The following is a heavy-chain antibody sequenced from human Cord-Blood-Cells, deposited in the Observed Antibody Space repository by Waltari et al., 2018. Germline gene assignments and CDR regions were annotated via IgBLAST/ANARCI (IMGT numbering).Heavy chain of an antibody. Sequence: VQLVQSGDEVKKPGSSVKVSCKPAGGTFSSYAHSRVRHAPGQGLEWMGGIIPIFGTANYAQKFQGRVTITADESTSTAYMELSSLRSEDTAVYYCARGDCTNGVCYDAFDIWGQGTMVTVSS. CDR1: GGTFSSYA. J-gene: IGHJ3*02. CDR2: IIPIFGTA. D-gene: IGHD2-8*01. CDR3: ARGDCTNGVCYDAFDI. V-gene: IGHV1-69*12.